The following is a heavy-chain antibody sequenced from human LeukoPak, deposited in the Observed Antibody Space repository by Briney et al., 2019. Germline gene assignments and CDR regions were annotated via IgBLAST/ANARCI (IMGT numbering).Heavy chain of an antibody. CDR1: GGSISSSSYY. J-gene: IGHJ4*02. CDR3: ARHEYLVAAAGIDY. Sequence: SETLSLTCTVSGGSISSSSYYWGWICQPPGKGLEWIGSIYYSGSTYYNPSLKSRVTISVDTSKNQFSLKLSSVTAADTAVYYCARHEYLVAAAGIDYWGQGTLVTVSS. D-gene: IGHD6-13*01. V-gene: IGHV4-39*01. CDR2: IYYSGST.